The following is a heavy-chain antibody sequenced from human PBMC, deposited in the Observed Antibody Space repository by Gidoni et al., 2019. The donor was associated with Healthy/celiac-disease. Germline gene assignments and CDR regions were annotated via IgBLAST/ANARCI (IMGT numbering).Heavy chain of an antibody. V-gene: IGHV3-21*01. CDR2: ISSSSSYI. D-gene: IGHD2-2*01. J-gene: IGHJ6*01. CDR3: AREDAADIVVVPADYYGMDV. CDR1: GFTFSSYS. Sequence: EVQLVESGGGLVKPGGSLRLSCAASGFTFSSYSMNWVRQAQGKGLEWVSSISSSSSYIYYADSVKGRFTISRDNAKNSLYLQMNSLRAEDTAVYYCAREDAADIVVVPADYYGMDVWGQGTTVTVSS.